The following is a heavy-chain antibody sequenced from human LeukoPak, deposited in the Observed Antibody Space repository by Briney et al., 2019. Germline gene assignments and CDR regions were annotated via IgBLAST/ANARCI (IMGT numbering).Heavy chain of an antibody. Sequence: PGGSLRLSCAASGFTFSSYSMNWVRQAPGKGLEWVSYISSSSSTIYYADSVKGRFTISRDNAKNSLYLQMNSLRAEDTAVYYCAREVRYFDWLPLYGMDVWGQGTTVTVSS. CDR2: ISSSSSTI. CDR3: AREVRYFDWLPLYGMDV. D-gene: IGHD3-9*01. V-gene: IGHV3-48*01. CDR1: GFTFSSYS. J-gene: IGHJ6*02.